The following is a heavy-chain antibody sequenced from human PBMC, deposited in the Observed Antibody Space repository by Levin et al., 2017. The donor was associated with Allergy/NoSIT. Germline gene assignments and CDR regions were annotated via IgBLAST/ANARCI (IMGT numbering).Heavy chain of an antibody. CDR1: GFTFSSYA. J-gene: IGHJ4*02. CDR3: AKTLGYYDSSGYKYYLDY. CDR2: LSGNGGST. Sequence: GESLKISCAASGFTFSSYAMSWVRQSPGKGLEWVSSLSGNGGSTYYADSLKGRFTISRDNSKNTVFLQMNSLRAEDTAVYYCAKTLGYYDSSGYKYYLDYWGQGTLVTVSS. V-gene: IGHV3-23*01. D-gene: IGHD3-22*01.